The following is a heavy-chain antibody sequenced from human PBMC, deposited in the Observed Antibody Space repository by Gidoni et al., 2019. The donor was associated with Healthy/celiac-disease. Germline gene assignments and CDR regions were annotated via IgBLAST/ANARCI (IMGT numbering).Heavy chain of an antibody. CDR3: ARIHCSSTSCYTAGGAFDI. CDR2: INHSGST. D-gene: IGHD2-2*02. J-gene: IGHJ3*02. CDR1: GGSFSGYY. V-gene: IGHV4-34*01. Sequence: QVQLQQWGAGLLKPSETLSLTCAVYGGSFSGYYWSWIRKPPGKGLEWIREINHSGSTNYNPSLKSRVTISVDTSKNQFSLKLSSVTAADTAVYYCARIHCSSTSCYTAGGAFDIWGQGTMVTVSS.